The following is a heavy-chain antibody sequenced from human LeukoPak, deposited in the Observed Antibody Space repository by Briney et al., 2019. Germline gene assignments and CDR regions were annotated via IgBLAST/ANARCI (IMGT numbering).Heavy chain of an antibody. Sequence: GGSPRLSCAASGYTFSSYAMSWVRRAPGKGLEWVSAISGSGGSTYYADSVKGRFTISRDNSKNTLYLQMNSLRAEDTAVYYCAKPIAVDAFDIWGQGTMVTVSS. CDR2: ISGSGGST. CDR1: GYTFSSYA. CDR3: AKPIAVDAFDI. V-gene: IGHV3-23*01. J-gene: IGHJ3*02. D-gene: IGHD6-19*01.